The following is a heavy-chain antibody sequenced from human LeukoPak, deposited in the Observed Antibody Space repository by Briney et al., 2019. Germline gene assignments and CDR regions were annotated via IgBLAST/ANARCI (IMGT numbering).Heavy chain of an antibody. CDR3: ARVRTYYDFWSGSQDRYGMDV. D-gene: IGHD3-3*01. CDR2: ISAYNGNT. J-gene: IGHJ6*02. Sequence: ASVKVSCKASGYTFTSYGISWVRQAPGQGLEWMGWISAYNGNTNYAQKLQGRVTMTTDTSTSTAYMELRSLRSDDTAVYYCARVRTYYDFWSGSQDRYGMDVWGQGTTVTVSS. V-gene: IGHV1-18*01. CDR1: GYTFTSYG.